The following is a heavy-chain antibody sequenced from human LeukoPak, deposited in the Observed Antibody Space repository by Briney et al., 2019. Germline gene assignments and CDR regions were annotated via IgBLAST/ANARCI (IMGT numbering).Heavy chain of an antibody. CDR2: IYYSGST. CDR3: ARRQTYFDY. CDR1: GGSISSSSYY. J-gene: IGHJ4*02. Sequence: SETLSLTCTVSGGSISSSSYYWGWIRQPPGKGLEWIGSIYYSGSTYYNPSLKSRVTISVDTSKNQFSLKLSSVTAADTALYYCARRQTYFDYWGQGTLVTVSS. V-gene: IGHV4-39*07.